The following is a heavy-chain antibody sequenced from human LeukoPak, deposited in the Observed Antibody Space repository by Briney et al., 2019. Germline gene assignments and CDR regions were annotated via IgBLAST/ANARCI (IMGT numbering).Heavy chain of an antibody. CDR3: ARDPMYCEGSCYYWFDP. V-gene: IGHV4-31*03. D-gene: IGHD2-15*01. CDR2: VYYSGST. Sequence: SETLSLTCTVSGASISNSDYYWGWIRQHPGKGLEWIGYVYYSGSTYSNPSLKSRVIISVDTSKNQFSLMMTSMTAADTAVYYCARDPMYCEGSCYYWFDPWGQGTLVTVSS. CDR1: GASISNSDYY. J-gene: IGHJ5*02.